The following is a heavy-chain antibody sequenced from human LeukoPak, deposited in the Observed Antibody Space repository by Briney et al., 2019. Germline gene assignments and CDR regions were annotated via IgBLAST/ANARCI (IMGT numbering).Heavy chain of an antibody. V-gene: IGHV3-7*03. CDR1: GFTFSDYW. J-gene: IGHJ4*02. Sequence: GGSLRLSCGVSGFTFSDYWMNWVRQAPGKGLEWVASIKQDGSEKSYVDSVKGRFTISRDNAKNSLYLQMNSLRAEDTALYYCARSPDGYNSYFDYWGQGTLVTVSS. CDR2: IKQDGSEK. CDR3: ARSPDGYNSYFDY. D-gene: IGHD5-24*01.